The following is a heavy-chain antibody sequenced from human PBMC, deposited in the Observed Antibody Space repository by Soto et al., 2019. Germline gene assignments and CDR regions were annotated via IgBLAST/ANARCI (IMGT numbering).Heavy chain of an antibody. Sequence: GGSLGLSCEASGFTFDDYTMHWVRQAPGKGLEWVSLISWDGGTTYYADSVKGRFTISRDNSKNSLYLQMNSLRTEDTALYYCAKDRSNYLYYYYGMDVWGQGTTVTVSS. V-gene: IGHV3-43*01. D-gene: IGHD4-4*01. CDR2: ISWDGGTT. J-gene: IGHJ6*02. CDR3: AKDRSNYLYYYYGMDV. CDR1: GFTFDDYT.